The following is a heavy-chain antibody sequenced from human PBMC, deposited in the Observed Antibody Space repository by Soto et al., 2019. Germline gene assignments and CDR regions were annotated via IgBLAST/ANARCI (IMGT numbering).Heavy chain of an antibody. J-gene: IGHJ6*03. CDR2: IYYSGST. CDR1: GGSISSYY. V-gene: IGHV4-59*01. Sequence: PSETLSLTCTGSGGSISSYYWSWIRQPPGKGLEWIGYIYYSGSTNYNPSLKSRVTISVDTSKNQFSLKLSSVTAADTAVYYRARASTVTHYYYLAVSGKRTTVPVSS. CDR3: ARASTVTHYYYLAV.